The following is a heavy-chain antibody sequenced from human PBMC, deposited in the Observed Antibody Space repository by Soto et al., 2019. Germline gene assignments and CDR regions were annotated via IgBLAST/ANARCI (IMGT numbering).Heavy chain of an antibody. CDR3: ARASYYYDGSGYHGY. CDR2: ISSSGTYI. CDR1: GFTFSSYS. J-gene: IGHJ4*02. D-gene: IGHD3-22*01. V-gene: IGHV3-21*01. Sequence: EVQLVESGGGLVKPGGSLRLSCAASGFTFSSYSMNWVRQAPGKGLEWVSSISSSGTYIYYADSVKGRFTISRDNAKNSLYLQMNSLRADDTAVYYCARASYYYDGSGYHGYWGQGTLVTVSS.